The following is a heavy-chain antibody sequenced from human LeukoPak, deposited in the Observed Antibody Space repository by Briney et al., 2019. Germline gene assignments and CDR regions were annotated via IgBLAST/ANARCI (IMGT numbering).Heavy chain of an antibody. CDR2: IYSGGST. Sequence: PGGSLRLSCAASGFTFSDYYMSWVRQAPGKGLEWVSVIYSGGSTYYADSVKGRFTISRDNSKNTLYLQMNSLRAEDTAVYYCARVKHVDTAISEAFDIWGQGTMVTVSS. CDR1: GFTFSDYY. J-gene: IGHJ3*02. D-gene: IGHD5-18*01. V-gene: IGHV3-66*01. CDR3: ARVKHVDTAISEAFDI.